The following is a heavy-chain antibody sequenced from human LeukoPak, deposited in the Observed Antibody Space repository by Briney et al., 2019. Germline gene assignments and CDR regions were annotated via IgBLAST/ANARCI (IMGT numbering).Heavy chain of an antibody. CDR3: ASSGITGTRLGYYYYYMDV. Sequence: ASVKVSCKASGYTFTDYYIHWVRQAPGQGLEWMGWINPNSGATNYAQKLQGRVTMTTDTSTSTAYMELRSLRSDDTAVYYCASSGITGTRLGYYYYYMDVWGKGTTVTVSS. CDR2: INPNSGAT. D-gene: IGHD1-20*01. V-gene: IGHV1-2*02. CDR1: GYTFTDYY. J-gene: IGHJ6*03.